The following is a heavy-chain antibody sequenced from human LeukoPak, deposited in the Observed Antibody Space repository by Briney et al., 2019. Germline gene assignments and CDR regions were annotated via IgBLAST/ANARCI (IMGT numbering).Heavy chain of an antibody. V-gene: IGHV3-23*01. CDR2: ICGSGGCT. D-gene: IGHD6-19*01. J-gene: IGHJ4*02. Sequence: ETLSLTCTVSGGSISSYYWSWIRQPPGKGLEWVSGICGSGGCTYYADSVKGRFTISRDNSKNTVYLQMNSLTADDTAVYYCAKTTVGYSSGRYPGWPADCWGQGTLVTVSS. CDR3: AKTTVGYSSGRYPGWPADC. CDR1: GGSISSYY.